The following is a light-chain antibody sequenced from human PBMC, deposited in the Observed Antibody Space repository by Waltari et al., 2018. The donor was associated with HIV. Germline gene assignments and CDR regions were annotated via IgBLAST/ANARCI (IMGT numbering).Light chain of an antibody. CDR3: QSYDRSLSASVV. CDR1: SSNIGADYD. J-gene: IGLJ2*01. CDR2: GNK. V-gene: IGLV1-40*01. Sequence: QSVLTQPPSVSRAPGQRVTISCTGGSSNIGADYDVHWYQQIPGTAPKLLISGNKNRPSGVPDRFSASKSGASASLAITGLQAEDEADYFCQSYDRSLSASVVFGGGTKLTVL.